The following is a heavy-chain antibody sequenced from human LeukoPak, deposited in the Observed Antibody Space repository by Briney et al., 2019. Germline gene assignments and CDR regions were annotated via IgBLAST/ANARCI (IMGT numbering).Heavy chain of an antibody. CDR3: ARRPSAHTGDY. V-gene: IGHV3-21*01. Sequence: GSLRLSCAASGFPFRSYCMDWVRPAPGKGLEGVSSISSSSSYIYYADSVKGRFTISRDNAKNSLYLQMNSLRAEDTAVYYCARRPSAHTGDYWGQGTLVTVSS. D-gene: IGHD1-1*01. CDR1: GFPFRSYC. CDR2: ISSSSSYI. J-gene: IGHJ4*02.